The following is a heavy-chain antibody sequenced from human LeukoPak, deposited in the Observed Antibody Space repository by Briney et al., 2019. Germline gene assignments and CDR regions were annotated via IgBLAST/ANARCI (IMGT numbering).Heavy chain of an antibody. CDR1: GFTVSSYW. Sequence: GGSLRLSCAASGFTVSSYWMSWVRQAPGKGPEWVANINQDGSEKYYVDSVKGRFTISRDNAKNSLYLQMNSLRAEDTAVYHCARDGNDGFDYWGQGMLVTVSS. CDR2: INQDGSEK. J-gene: IGHJ4*02. CDR3: ARDGNDGFDY. V-gene: IGHV3-7*05. D-gene: IGHD1-14*01.